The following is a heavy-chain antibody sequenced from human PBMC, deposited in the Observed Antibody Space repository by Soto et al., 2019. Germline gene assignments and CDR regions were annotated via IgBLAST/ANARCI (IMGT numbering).Heavy chain of an antibody. CDR3: AKAAYYDILTGYYSWIDY. CDR2: VSGSGGTT. J-gene: IGHJ4*02. V-gene: IGHV3-23*01. Sequence: EVQLLESGGGLVQPGGSLRLSCAASGFTFSSYAMSWVRQAPGKGLEWVSTVSGSGGTTYYADSVKGRFIISRDNSKNTLSLQMSSLRAEDTAIYYCAKAAYYDILTGYYSWIDYWGQGTLVTVSS. CDR1: GFTFSSYA. D-gene: IGHD3-9*01.